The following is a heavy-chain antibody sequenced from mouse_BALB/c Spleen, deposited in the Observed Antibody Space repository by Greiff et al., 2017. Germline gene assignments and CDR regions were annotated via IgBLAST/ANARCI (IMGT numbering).Heavy chain of an antibody. V-gene: IGHV5-4*02. Sequence: EVQVVESGGGLVKPGGSLKLSCAASGFTFSDYYMYWVRQTPEKRLEWVATISDGGSYTYYPDSVKGRFTNSRDNAKNNLYLQMSSLKSEDTAMYYCARSWFAYWGQGTLVTVSA. J-gene: IGHJ3*01. CDR1: GFTFSDYY. CDR2: ISDGGSYT. CDR3: ARSWFAY.